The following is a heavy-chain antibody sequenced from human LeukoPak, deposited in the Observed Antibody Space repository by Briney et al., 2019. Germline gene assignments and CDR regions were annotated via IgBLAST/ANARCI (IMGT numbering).Heavy chain of an antibody. CDR3: ARDDYGDYGFIDF. J-gene: IGHJ4*02. V-gene: IGHV3-48*01. CDR1: GFTLSSCN. D-gene: IGHD4-17*01. Sequence: GGSLRLSCAASGFTLSSCNMNWVREAPGGGREWGSYIRSGGGGMFYADSVRGRFSLSRDSAKITLYLKKNTLRGEDTCVYFCARDDYGDYGFIDFWVEGTLVTVCS. CDR2: IRSGGGGM.